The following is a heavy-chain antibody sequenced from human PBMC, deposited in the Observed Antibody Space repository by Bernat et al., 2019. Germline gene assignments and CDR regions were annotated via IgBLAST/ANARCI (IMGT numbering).Heavy chain of an antibody. CDR1: GYTFTSYG. J-gene: IGHJ4*02. CDR3: ARDTYSDGAAGTGDY. CDR2: ISAYNGNT. Sequence: QVQLVQSGAEVKKPGASVKVTCKASGYTFTSYGISWVRQAPGQGLEWMGWISAYNGNTNYAQKLQGRVTMTTDTTTSTAYMELRSLRSDDTAVYYCARDTYSDGAAGTGDYWGQGTLVTVSS. V-gene: IGHV1-18*01. D-gene: IGHD1-1*01.